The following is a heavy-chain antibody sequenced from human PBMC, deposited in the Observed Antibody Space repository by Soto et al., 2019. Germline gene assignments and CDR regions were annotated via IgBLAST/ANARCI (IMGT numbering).Heavy chain of an antibody. Sequence: TLSLTCAVSGGSISSCGYSWSWIRQPPGKGLEWIGYIYHSGSTYYNPSLKSRVTISVDRSKNQFSLKLSSVTAADTAVYYCARVPDRWGQGTLVTVSS. CDR1: GGSISSCGYS. D-gene: IGHD2-2*01. CDR3: ARVPDR. J-gene: IGHJ5*02. V-gene: IGHV4-30-2*01. CDR2: IYHSGST.